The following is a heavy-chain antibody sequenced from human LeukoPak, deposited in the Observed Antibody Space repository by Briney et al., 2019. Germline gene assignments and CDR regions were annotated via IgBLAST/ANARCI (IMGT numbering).Heavy chain of an antibody. CDR2: IIPIFGTA. CDR3: ARALFGVVTPHYYYYGMDV. V-gene: IGHV1-69*13. Sequence: ASVKVSCKASGGTFSSYAISWVRQAPGQGLEWMGGIIPIFGTANYAQKFQGRVTITADESTSTAYMELSSLRSEDTAVYYCARALFGVVTPHYYYYGMDVWGQGTTVTVSS. J-gene: IGHJ6*02. D-gene: IGHD3-3*01. CDR1: GGTFSSYA.